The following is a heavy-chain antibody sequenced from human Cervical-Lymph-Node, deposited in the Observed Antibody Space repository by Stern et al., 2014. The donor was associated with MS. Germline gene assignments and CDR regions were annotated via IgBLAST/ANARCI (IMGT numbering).Heavy chain of an antibody. CDR2: INPSDGST. D-gene: IGHD1-1*01. CDR1: GYILTTYY. V-gene: IGHV1-46*01. J-gene: IGHJ4*02. CDR3: ARGLERKVGRGY. Sequence: QMQLVQSGGEVKKPGASVKVSCQASGYILTTYYIHWVRQAPGQGLEWMGIINPSDGSTEYAQRFQGRITMTRDTSTDTVYMELNSLRSEDTAVYYCARGLERKVGRGYWGQGTLVTVS.